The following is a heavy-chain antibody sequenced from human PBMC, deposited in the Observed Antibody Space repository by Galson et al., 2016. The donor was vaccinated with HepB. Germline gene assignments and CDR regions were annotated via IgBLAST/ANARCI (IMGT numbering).Heavy chain of an antibody. Sequence: SLRLSCAPSGFIFTTYAMNWVRQAPGKGLEWLSYIDNSGGAIYYTDSVRGRFTISRDNAKNTLYLQMNSLRDEDTAVYYCAKDWAGTAMANFDYWGQGTLVTVSS. J-gene: IGHJ4*02. CDR3: AKDWAGTAMANFDY. CDR1: GFIFTTYA. CDR2: IDNSGGAI. V-gene: IGHV3-48*02. D-gene: IGHD5-18*01.